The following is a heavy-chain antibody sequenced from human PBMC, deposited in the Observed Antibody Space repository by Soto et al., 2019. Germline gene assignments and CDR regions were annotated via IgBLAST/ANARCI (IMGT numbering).Heavy chain of an antibody. CDR2: ISGIGDST. CDR1: EFTFSSYA. V-gene: IGHV3-23*01. Sequence: GGSLRLSCAASEFTFSSYAMSWVRQAPGKGLEWVSAISGIGDSTYYADSVKGRFTISRDNSRNTLYLQMNSLTAEDTAVYYCAIDPGCSGGSCYTDVWGQAILVTVSS. CDR3: AIDPGCSGGSCYTDV. D-gene: IGHD2-15*01. J-gene: IGHJ4*02.